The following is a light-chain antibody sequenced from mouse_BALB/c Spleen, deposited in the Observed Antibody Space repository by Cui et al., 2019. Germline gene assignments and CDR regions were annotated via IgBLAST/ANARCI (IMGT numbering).Light chain of an antibody. V-gene: IGKV6-15*01. CDR3: QQYNSYPFT. Sequence: DIVMTQSQKFMSTSVGDRVSVTCKASQNVGTNVAWYQQKPGQSPKALIYSASYRYSGVPDRFTGSGSGTDFTLTISNVQSEDFAEYFCQQYNSYPFTFGAGTKLEIK. CDR2: SAS. CDR1: QNVGTN. J-gene: IGKJ4*01.